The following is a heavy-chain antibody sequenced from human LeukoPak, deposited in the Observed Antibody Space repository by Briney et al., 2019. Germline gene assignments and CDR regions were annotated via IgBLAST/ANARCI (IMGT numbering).Heavy chain of an antibody. D-gene: IGHD3-22*01. Sequence: ASVKLSCKASGYTFTSYGLSWVRQAPGPGLEWIGWISAYNGNTNYAQKLQGRVTMTTDTSTSTAYMELRSLRSDDTAVYYCARDCDRSGYYCYWGQGTLVTVSS. CDR1: GYTFTSYG. CDR2: ISAYNGNT. J-gene: IGHJ4*02. V-gene: IGHV1-18*01. CDR3: ARDCDRSGYYCY.